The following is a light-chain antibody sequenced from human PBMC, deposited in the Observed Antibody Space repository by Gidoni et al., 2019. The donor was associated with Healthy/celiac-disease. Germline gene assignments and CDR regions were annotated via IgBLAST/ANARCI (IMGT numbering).Light chain of an antibody. V-gene: IGKV3-15*01. CDR2: CST. Sequence: ELVTTQSLATPSVSPGEKATLSRRASQTVSRNLARYQQKPGQAPRPLSYCSTTRATGIAARFSGSGSGPVFTLTISSLQSGNFAVFYCQQYNSWPPCYTFGQGTKLEIK. J-gene: IGKJ2*01. CDR3: QQYNSWPPCYT. CDR1: QTVSRN.